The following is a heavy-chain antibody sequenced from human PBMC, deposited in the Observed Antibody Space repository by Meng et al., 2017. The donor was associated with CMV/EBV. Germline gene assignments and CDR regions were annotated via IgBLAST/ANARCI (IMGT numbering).Heavy chain of an antibody. CDR3: AKDLGRRNFWSGYYSDEYFQH. CDR1: ISYG. V-gene: IGHV3-33*06. Sequence: ISYGMHWVRQAPGKGLDWVSVIWYDESNKYYADSVKGRFTISRDNSKNTLYLQMNSLRAEDTAVYYCAKDLGRRNFWSGYYSDEYFQHWGQGTLVTVSS. J-gene: IGHJ1*01. CDR2: IWYDESNK. D-gene: IGHD3-3*01.